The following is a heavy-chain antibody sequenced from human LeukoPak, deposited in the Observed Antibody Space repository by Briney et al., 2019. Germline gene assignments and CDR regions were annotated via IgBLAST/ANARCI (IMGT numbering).Heavy chain of an antibody. J-gene: IGHJ5*02. Sequence: ASVKVSCRASGYTFTGYYMHWVRQAPGQGLEWMGWINPNSGGTNYAQKFQGRVTMTRDTSISTAYMELSRLRSDDTAVYYCARTPGYSSSWYRKYNWFDPWGQGTLVTVSS. CDR1: GYTFTGYY. CDR3: ARTPGYSSSWYRKYNWFDP. CDR2: INPNSGGT. V-gene: IGHV1-2*02. D-gene: IGHD6-13*01.